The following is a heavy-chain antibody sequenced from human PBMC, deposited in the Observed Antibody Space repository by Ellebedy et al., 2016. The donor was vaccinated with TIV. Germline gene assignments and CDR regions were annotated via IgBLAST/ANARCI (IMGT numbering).Heavy chain of an antibody. CDR2: ISGSGDAT. V-gene: IGHV3-23*01. CDR3: ANRKTRSFDY. D-gene: IGHD1-14*01. J-gene: IGHJ4*02. Sequence: GESLKISCAASGFTFSTYAMSWVRQAPGKGLEWVSSISGSGDATYYADSVTGRFNISRDNSKNTLYLQMNSLRAEDTAVYYCANRKTRSFDYWGQGTLLTVSS. CDR1: GFTFSTYA.